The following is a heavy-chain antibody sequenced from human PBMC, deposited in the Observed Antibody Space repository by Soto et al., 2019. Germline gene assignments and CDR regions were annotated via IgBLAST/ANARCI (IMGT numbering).Heavy chain of an antibody. D-gene: IGHD6-19*01. J-gene: IGHJ4*02. V-gene: IGHV3-23*01. CDR1: GFTFSSYA. CDR3: AKDLPIAVAGTPGP. Sequence: GGSLRLSCAASGFTFSSYAMSWFRQAPGKGLEWVSAISGSGGSTYYADSVKGRFTISRDNSKNTLYLQMNSLRAEDTAVYYCAKDLPIAVAGTPGPWGQGTLVTVSS. CDR2: ISGSGGST.